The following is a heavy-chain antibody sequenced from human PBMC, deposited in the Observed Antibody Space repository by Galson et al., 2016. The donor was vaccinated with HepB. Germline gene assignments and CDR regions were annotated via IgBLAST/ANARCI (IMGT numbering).Heavy chain of an antibody. Sequence: SLRLSCAASGFTFDDYAMHWVRQAPGKGLEWVSGITWDEDGNDYADSVKGRFTISRDNAKNSLYLQMNSLRAEDSAIYYCAREDFWRFDFWGRGTLVTVSS. J-gene: IGHJ2*01. V-gene: IGHV3-9*01. CDR1: GFTFDDYA. CDR3: AREDFWRFDF. CDR2: ITWDEDGN. D-gene: IGHD3-3*01.